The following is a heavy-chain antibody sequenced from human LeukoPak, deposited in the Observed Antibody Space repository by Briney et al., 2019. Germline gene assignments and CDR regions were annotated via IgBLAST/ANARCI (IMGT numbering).Heavy chain of an antibody. CDR1: GLTFSSYA. J-gene: IGHJ4*02. D-gene: IGHD6-19*01. V-gene: IGHV3-64D*09. CDR2: ISSTGTYT. Sequence: PGGSLRLPCSASGLTFSSYAMHWVRQAPGKGLEYVSAISSTGTYTYYADSVRGRFTISRDNSKNTLYLQMSSLRADDTAVYYCSGHSSGWYADWGQGTLVTVSS. CDR3: SGHSSGWYAD.